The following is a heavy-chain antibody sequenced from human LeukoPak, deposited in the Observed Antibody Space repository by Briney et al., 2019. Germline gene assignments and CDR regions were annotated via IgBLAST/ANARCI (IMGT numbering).Heavy chain of an antibody. CDR3: ARGPRNDP. CDR2: VHPNTGNT. CDR1: GGTFSSYA. J-gene: IGHJ5*02. V-gene: IGHV1-8*02. D-gene: IGHD1-14*01. Sequence: ASVKVSCKASGGTFSSYAISWVRQAAGQGLEWMGWVHPNTGNTAYAQRFQGRVTMTRDTSISTAYMELSSLTSNDTAVYFCARGPRNDPWGQGTLVTVSS.